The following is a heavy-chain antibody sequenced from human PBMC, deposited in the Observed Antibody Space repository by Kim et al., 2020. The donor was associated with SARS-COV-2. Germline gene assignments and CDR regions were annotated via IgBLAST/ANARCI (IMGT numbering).Heavy chain of an antibody. D-gene: IGHD5-18*01. J-gene: IGHJ5*02. Sequence: YAASVKGRFTISRDNSKNTLYLQMNSLRAEDTAVYYCAKLQLWLSRWFDPWGQGTLVTVSS. CDR3: AKLQLWLSRWFDP. V-gene: IGHV3-23*01.